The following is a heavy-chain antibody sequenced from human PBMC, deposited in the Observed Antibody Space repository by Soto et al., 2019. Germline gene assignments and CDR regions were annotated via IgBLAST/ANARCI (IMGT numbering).Heavy chain of an antibody. J-gene: IGHJ6*02. D-gene: IGHD3-16*01. Sequence: QVQLVQSGAEVKNPGASVKVSCKASGYTFTRYGIGWARQASGQGLEWMGWINTYNGNTNYAQNVQGRVTLTTDTSTSTAYMELRSLRSNDTATYYCAMVDVYVTPSPQDVWGQGTTVIVSS. CDR2: INTYNGNT. V-gene: IGHV1-18*01. CDR1: GYTFTRYG. CDR3: AMVDVYVTPSPQDV.